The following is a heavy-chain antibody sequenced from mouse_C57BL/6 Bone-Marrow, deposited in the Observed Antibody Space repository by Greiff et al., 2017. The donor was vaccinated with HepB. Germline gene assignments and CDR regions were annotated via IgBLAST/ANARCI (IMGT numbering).Heavy chain of an antibody. J-gene: IGHJ4*01. CDR1: GFTFSDYG. V-gene: IGHV5-15*01. Sequence: EVKLMESGGGLVQPGGSLKLSCAASGFTFSDYGMAWVRQAPRKGPEWVAFISNLAYSIYYADTVTGRFTISRENANNTLYLEMSSLRSEDTAMYYCARHRRYAMDYWGQGTSVTVSS. CDR2: ISNLAYSI. CDR3: ARHRRYAMDY.